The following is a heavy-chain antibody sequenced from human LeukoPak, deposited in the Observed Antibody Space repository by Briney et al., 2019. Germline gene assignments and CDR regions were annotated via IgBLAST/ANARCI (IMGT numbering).Heavy chain of an antibody. V-gene: IGHV3-23*01. D-gene: IGHD1-26*01. CDR3: TKRVKYGGTWDHFAD. J-gene: IGHJ4*02. Sequence: PGGSLRLSCAASGFSVVNAWMSWVRQAPGQGLEWVSTVNADGGNTYYADPVKGRFTISRDNSKSTLIRQMNSLRVEDTALYYCTKRVKYGGTWDHFADWGQGTLVTVSS. CDR2: VNADGGNT. CDR1: GFSVVNAW.